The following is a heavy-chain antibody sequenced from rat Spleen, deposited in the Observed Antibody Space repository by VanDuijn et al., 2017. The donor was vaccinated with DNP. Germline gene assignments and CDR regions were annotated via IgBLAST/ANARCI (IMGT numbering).Heavy chain of an antibody. CDR3: TGGGSTIYPFAN. CDR2: ISSAGNT. CDR1: GFSVTNFG. D-gene: IGHD1-2*01. V-gene: IGHV2S8*01. J-gene: IGHJ3*01. Sequence: QVQLRESGPGLVQPSQILSLTCTVSGFSVTNFGVNWFRQPPGKGLEWIAAISSAGNTFYNSALKSRLSFSRDPSKNQVILHMDSLQTEDTGIYFCTGGGSTIYPFANWCQGTLVTVSS.